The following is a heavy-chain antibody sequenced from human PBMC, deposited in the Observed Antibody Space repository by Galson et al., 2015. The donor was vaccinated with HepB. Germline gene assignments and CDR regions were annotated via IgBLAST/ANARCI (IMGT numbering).Heavy chain of an antibody. J-gene: IGHJ6*03. V-gene: IGHV4-39*01. CDR3: ARHRAYHYYYYMDV. CDR1: GGSISGTSYY. Sequence: TLSLTCTVSGGSISGTSYYWGWIRQPPGKGLEWIGSIYYIGSTYYNPSLKSRVTIPVDTSKNQFSLKLSSVTAADTAVYYCARHRAYHYYYYMDVWGNGTTVTVSS. CDR2: IYYIGST.